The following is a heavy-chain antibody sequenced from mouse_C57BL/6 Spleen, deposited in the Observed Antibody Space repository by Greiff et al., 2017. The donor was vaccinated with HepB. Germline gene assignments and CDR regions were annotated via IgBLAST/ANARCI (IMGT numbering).Heavy chain of an antibody. J-gene: IGHJ4*01. V-gene: IGHV5-4*01. Sequence: EVKLVESGGGLVKPGGSLKLSCAASGFTFSSYAMSWVRQTPEKRLEWVATISDGGSYTYYPDNVKGRFTISRDNAKNNLYLQMSHLKSEDTAMYYCAREFYDGYGYAMDYWGQGTSVTVSS. CDR2: ISDGGSYT. CDR1: GFTFSSYA. CDR3: AREFYDGYGYAMDY. D-gene: IGHD2-3*01.